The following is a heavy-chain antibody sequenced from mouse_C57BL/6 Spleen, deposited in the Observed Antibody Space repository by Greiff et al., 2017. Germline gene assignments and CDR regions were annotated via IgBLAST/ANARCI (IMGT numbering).Heavy chain of an antibody. CDR1: GFSLTSYG. CDR2: IWRGGST. J-gene: IGHJ2*01. Sequence: VQLVESGPGLVQPSQSLSITCTVSGFSLTSYGVHWVRQSPGKGLEWLGVIWRGGSTDYNAAFMSRLSITKDNSKSQVFFKMNSLQADDTAIYYCAKRGYGSSYDYFDYWGQGTTRTVSS. CDR3: AKRGYGSSYDYFDY. V-gene: IGHV2-5*01. D-gene: IGHD1-1*01.